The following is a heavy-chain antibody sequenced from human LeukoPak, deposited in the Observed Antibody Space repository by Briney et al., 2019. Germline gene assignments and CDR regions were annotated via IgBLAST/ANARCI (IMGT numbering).Heavy chain of an antibody. CDR2: ISASRGIT. D-gene: IGHD5-18*01. Sequence: PGGSLRLSCAASGFNYSSYTMNWVRQAPGMGLEWLSYISASRGITYYADSVKGRFTISRDNAKNTLYLQMNSLRAEDTAVYYCARGPGDYSYGYEVVGHTLDYWGQGTLVTVSS. V-gene: IGHV3-48*04. CDR3: ARGPGDYSYGYEVVGHTLDY. CDR1: GFNYSSYT. J-gene: IGHJ4*02.